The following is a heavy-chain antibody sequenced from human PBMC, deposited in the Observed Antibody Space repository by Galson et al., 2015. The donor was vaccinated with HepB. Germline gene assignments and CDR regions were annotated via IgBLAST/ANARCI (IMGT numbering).Heavy chain of an antibody. CDR3: ATDFGVVRDYGGNPPFDY. J-gene: IGHJ4*02. D-gene: IGHD4-23*01. Sequence: SLRLSCAVSGLTFTSAWMSWVRQAPGKGLEWVGRIKNKFNAATTDYAIPVKGRFTISRDDSKNTLFLQMDSLKTEDTAVYYCATDFGVVRDYGGNPPFDYWGQGTLVTVSS. CDR1: GLTFTSAW. V-gene: IGHV3-15*01. CDR2: IKNKFNAATT.